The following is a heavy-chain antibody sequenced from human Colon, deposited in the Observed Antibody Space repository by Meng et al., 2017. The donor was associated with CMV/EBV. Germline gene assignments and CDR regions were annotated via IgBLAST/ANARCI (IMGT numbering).Heavy chain of an antibody. CDR3: AKVKSTSVNWFDP. D-gene: IGHD2-2*01. Sequence: GGSLRLSCAASGFTFSGYAMSWVRQAPGKGLEWVSVISGSGGTDRYADSVKGRFTISRDNSKNTLYLQMNSLRAEDTAVYYCAKVKSTSVNWFDPWGQGTLVTVSS. CDR2: ISGSGGTD. CDR1: GFTFSGYA. V-gene: IGHV3-23*01. J-gene: IGHJ5*02.